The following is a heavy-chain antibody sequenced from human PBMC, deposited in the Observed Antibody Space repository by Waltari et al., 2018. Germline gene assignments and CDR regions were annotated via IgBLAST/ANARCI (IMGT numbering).Heavy chain of an antibody. V-gene: IGHV3-30*18. J-gene: IGHJ4*02. CDR2: VSYEGSLK. CDR1: GFPFGNQG. CDR3: AKEFGGRASRYAAFFDS. D-gene: IGHD1-26*01. Sequence: QVHLVESVGGVVQPGRYLTLSCTAYGFPFGNQGMHWVRQAPGKGLEWVAVVSYEGSLKYYADSVRGRFTIARDNFRNTLYLQMNSLRPEDTAVYYCAKEFGGRASRYAAFFDSWGQGTLVTVSS.